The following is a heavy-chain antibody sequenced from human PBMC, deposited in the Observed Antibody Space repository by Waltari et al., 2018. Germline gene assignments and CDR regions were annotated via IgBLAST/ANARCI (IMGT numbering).Heavy chain of an antibody. CDR1: GGSIRRYY. J-gene: IGHJ4*02. CDR3: ARDREEDDGLYYFDY. D-gene: IGHD2-15*01. CDR2: IYTSGST. Sequence: QVQLQESGPGLVTPSETLSLTCTVSGGSIRRYYWRWIRPPPGKGLEWIGRIYTSGSTNYNPSLKSRVTMSVDTSKNQFSLKLSSVTAADTAVYYCARDREEDDGLYYFDYWGQGTLVTVSS. V-gene: IGHV4-4*07.